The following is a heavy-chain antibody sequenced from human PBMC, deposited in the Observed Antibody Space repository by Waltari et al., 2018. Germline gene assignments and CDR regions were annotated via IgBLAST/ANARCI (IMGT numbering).Heavy chain of an antibody. V-gene: IGHV3-23*04. CDR1: GFTFSNHA. CDR3: ARGIPAAGSDY. D-gene: IGHD6-13*01. CDR2: ISNSGGTT. Sequence: EVQLVESGGDLVQPGGSLRLSCAASGFTFSNHAMRWVRQAPGRGLEWVSTISNSGGTTYYADSVKGRFTISRDNSKNTLYLQRNSLRADDTAVYYCARGIPAAGSDYWGQGTLVTVSS. J-gene: IGHJ4*02.